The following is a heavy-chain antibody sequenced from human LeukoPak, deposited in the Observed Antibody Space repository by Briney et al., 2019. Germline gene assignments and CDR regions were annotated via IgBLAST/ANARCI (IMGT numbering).Heavy chain of an antibody. J-gene: IGHJ4*02. Sequence: GGSLRLSCAASGFTFSSYAMSWVRQAPGKGLEWVPGISWNSGSIGYADSVKGRFTISRDNAKNSLYLQMNSLRAEDTALYYCAKGRGFGVNAPNDYWGQGTLVTVSS. CDR3: AKGRGFGVNAPNDY. V-gene: IGHV3-9*01. D-gene: IGHD3-16*01. CDR2: ISWNSGSI. CDR1: GFTFSSYA.